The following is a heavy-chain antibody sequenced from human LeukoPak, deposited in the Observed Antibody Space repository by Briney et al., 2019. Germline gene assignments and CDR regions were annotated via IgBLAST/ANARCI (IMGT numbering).Heavy chain of an antibody. D-gene: IGHD3-10*01. V-gene: IGHV4-38-2*02. CDR2: MYHSGST. CDR3: ARVHVVLLWFGEPSYYYMDV. Sequence: PSETLSLTCTVSGYSISSGYYWGWIRQPPGKGLEWIGNMYHSGSTYYNPSLTSRVTISVDTSMNQFSLKLSSVTAADTAVYYCARVHVVLLWFGEPSYYYMDVWGKGTTVTISS. J-gene: IGHJ6*03. CDR1: GYSISSGYY.